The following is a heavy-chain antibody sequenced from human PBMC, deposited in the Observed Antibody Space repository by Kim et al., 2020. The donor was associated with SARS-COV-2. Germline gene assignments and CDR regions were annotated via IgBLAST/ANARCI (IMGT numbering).Heavy chain of an antibody. CDR1: GGSISSSSYY. D-gene: IGHD1-26*01. V-gene: IGHV4-39*01. CDR2: IYYSGST. CDR3: ARAYSGSYYVWFDP. J-gene: IGHJ5*02. Sequence: SETLSLTCTVSGGSISSSSYYWGWIRQPPGKGLEWIGSIYYSGSTYYNPSLKSRVTISVDTSKNQFSLKLSSVTAADTAVYYCARAYSGSYYVWFDPWGQGTLVTVSS.